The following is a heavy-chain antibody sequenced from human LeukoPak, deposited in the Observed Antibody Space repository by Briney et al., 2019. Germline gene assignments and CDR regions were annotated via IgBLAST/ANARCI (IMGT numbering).Heavy chain of an antibody. CDR3: ARQGYYGSGSYFPYYYYYYMDV. CDR2: IYYSGST. D-gene: IGHD3-10*01. Sequence: SETLSLTCTVSGGSISSYYWSWIRQPPGKGLEWIGYIYYSGSTNYNPSLKSRVTISVDTSKNQFSLKLSSVTAADTAVYYCARQGYYGSGSYFPYYYYYYMDVWGKGTTVTISS. J-gene: IGHJ6*03. V-gene: IGHV4-59*01. CDR1: GGSISSYY.